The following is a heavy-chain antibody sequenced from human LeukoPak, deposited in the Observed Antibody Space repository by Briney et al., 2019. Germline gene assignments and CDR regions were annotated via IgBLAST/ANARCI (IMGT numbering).Heavy chain of an antibody. CDR2: IYNDGST. V-gene: IGHV3-53*01. CDR3: ARVCRERVGDYYFDY. CDR1: GLTVSSSY. J-gene: IGHJ4*02. Sequence: HPGGSLRLSCAASGLTVSSSYMSWVRQAPGKGLEWVSIIYNDGSTYYADSMKGRFTISRDNSKNTVYLQMNSLRAEDTAVYYCARVCRERVGDYYFDYWGQGTLVTVSS. D-gene: IGHD4-17*01.